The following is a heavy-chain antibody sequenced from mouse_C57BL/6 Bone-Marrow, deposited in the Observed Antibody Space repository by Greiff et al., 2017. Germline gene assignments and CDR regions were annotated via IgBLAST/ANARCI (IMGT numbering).Heavy chain of an antibody. CDR2: ITHSGET. CDR1: GFPITSGYY. J-gene: IGHJ3*01. Sequence: QVQLKESGPGLVKPSQSLFLTCSITGFPITSGYYWIWIRQSPGKPLEWMGYITHSGETFYNPSLQSPISITRETSKNQFFLQLNSVTTEDTAMYYCAGDIGDSSGYPWFAYWGQGTLVTVSA. D-gene: IGHD3-2*02. V-gene: IGHV12-3*01. CDR3: AGDIGDSSGYPWFAY.